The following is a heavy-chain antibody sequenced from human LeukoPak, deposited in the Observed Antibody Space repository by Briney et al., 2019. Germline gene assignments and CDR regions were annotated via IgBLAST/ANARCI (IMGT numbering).Heavy chain of an antibody. D-gene: IGHD3-9*01. CDR3: ARDDGLRYFDWLPDSAVSHNFDY. CDR2: ISGDGRNI. V-gene: IGHV3-74*01. Sequence: GGSLRLSCVASGFTFSSYWMHWVRQDPRKGLVWVSRISGDGRNINYADSVRGRFTISRDNAKNSLYLQMNSLRAEDTAVYYCARDDGLRYFDWLPDSAVSHNFDYWGQGTLVTVSS. CDR1: GFTFSSYW. J-gene: IGHJ4*02.